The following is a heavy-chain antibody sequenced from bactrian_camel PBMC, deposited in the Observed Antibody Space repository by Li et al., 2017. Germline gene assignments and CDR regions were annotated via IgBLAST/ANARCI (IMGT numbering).Heavy chain of an antibody. V-gene: IGHV3S40*01. Sequence: VQLVESGGDLVQPGGSLRLSCAAPGLTFRGHFMSWVRQAPGKGLEWVSAINKNGGSTFYAGSVKGRFTISRDNANNTVYLQLNSLRTEDMAMYYCATANYGDSSMDAWGQGTQVTVS. D-gene: IGHD6*01. CDR1: GLTFRGHF. J-gene: IGHJ6*01. CDR2: INKNGGST. CDR3: ATANYGDSSMDA.